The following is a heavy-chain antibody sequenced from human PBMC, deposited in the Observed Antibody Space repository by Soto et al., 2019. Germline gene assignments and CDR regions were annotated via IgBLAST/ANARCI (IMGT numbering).Heavy chain of an antibody. CDR3: ARAPLLGYCSGGGCSRDAFDI. D-gene: IGHD2-15*01. Sequence: GASVKVSCKASGGTFSSYTISWVRQAPGQGLEWMGRIIPILGIANYAQKFQGRVTITADKSTSTAYMELSSLRSEDTAVYYCARAPLLGYCSGGGCSRDAFDIWGQGTMVTVSS. J-gene: IGHJ3*02. V-gene: IGHV1-69*02. CDR2: IIPILGIA. CDR1: GGTFSSYT.